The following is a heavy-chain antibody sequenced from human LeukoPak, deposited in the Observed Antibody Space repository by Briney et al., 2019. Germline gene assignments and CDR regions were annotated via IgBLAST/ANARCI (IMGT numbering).Heavy chain of an antibody. V-gene: IGHV3-21*01. Sequence: SSETLSLTCTVSGASISSDIYYWGWLRQPPGMGLEWVSSISSSSSYIYYADSVKGRCTISRDNSKNSLYLQMNSLRAEDTALYYCARQGYCSGGNCYYFDYWGQGTLVTVSS. J-gene: IGHJ4*02. CDR3: ARQGYCSGGNCYYFDY. CDR2: ISSSSSYI. CDR1: GASISSDI. D-gene: IGHD2-15*01.